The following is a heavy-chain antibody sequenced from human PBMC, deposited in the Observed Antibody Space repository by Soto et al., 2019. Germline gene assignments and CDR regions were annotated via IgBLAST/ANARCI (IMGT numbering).Heavy chain of an antibody. J-gene: IGHJ2*01. D-gene: IGHD6-19*01. V-gene: IGHV3-9*01. Sequence: EVQLVESGGGLVQPGRSLRLSCAASGFTFDDYAMHWVRQAPGKGLEWVSGIIWNSGSIGYADSVKGRFTISRDNAKNSLYLQMNSLRAEDTALYYCAKDPSSGWFHWYFDLWGRGTLVTVSS. CDR2: IIWNSGSI. CDR1: GFTFDDYA. CDR3: AKDPSSGWFHWYFDL.